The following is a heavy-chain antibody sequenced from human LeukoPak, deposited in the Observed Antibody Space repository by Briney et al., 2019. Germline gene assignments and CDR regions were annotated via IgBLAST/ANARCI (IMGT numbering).Heavy chain of an antibody. CDR1: GFTFSSYA. J-gene: IGHJ4*02. Sequence: GGSLRLSCAASGFTFSSYAMSWVRQAPGKGLDWVSAISGSGGSTYYADSVKGRFTISRDNSKNTLYLQMNSLRAEDTAVYYCAKDGVDYYGSGSLDYWGQGTLVTVSS. CDR3: AKDGVDYYGSGSLDY. V-gene: IGHV3-23*01. CDR2: ISGSGGST. D-gene: IGHD3-10*01.